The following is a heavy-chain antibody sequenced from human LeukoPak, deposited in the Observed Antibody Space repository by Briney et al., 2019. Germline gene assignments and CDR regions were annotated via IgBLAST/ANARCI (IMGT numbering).Heavy chain of an antibody. D-gene: IGHD3-10*01. Sequence: SETLSLTCAVSGGSISSSNWWGWVRQPPGKGLEWIGEIYHSGSTNYNPSLKSRVTISVDKSKNQFSLKLSSVTAADTAVYYCARDRPYYYGSGSHYGMDVWGQGTTVTVSS. CDR1: GGSISSSNW. V-gene: IGHV4-4*02. J-gene: IGHJ6*02. CDR2: IYHSGST. CDR3: ARDRPYYYGSGSHYGMDV.